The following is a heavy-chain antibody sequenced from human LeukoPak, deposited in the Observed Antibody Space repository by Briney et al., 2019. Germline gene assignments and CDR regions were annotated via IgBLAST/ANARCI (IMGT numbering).Heavy chain of an antibody. D-gene: IGHD3-22*01. CDR3: ARVYYYDSSGYYHFDY. J-gene: IGHJ4*02. Sequence: SVKVSCKASGGTFSSYAISWVRQAPGQGLEWMGRIIPILGIANYAQKFQGRVTITADRSTSTAYMELSSLRSEDTAVYYCARVYYYDSSGYYHFDYWGQGTLVTVSS. CDR2: IIPILGIA. V-gene: IGHV1-69*04. CDR1: GGTFSSYA.